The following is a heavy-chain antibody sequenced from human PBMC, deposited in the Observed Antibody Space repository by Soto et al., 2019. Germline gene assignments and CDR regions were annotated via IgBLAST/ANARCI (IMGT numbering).Heavy chain of an antibody. CDR2: INHTGGT. J-gene: IGHJ5*02. Sequence: SENPSLTSAVYCGSVNGYYWNWIRQPPGKGLEWIGEINHTGGTHYNPSLKSRVTMSVDTSKNQFSLRLSSVTAADTAIYECVIRIKVFGLMISPLYPWGQVT. CDR1: CGSVNGYY. V-gene: IGHV4-34*01. CDR3: VIRIKVFGLMISPLYP. D-gene: IGHD3-3*01.